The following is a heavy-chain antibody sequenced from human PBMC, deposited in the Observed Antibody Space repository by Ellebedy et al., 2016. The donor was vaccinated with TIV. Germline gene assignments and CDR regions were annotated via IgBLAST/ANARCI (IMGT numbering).Heavy chain of an antibody. CDR1: GFTFSNYA. V-gene: IGHV3-23*01. CDR3: ARDAADNGGKLDY. Sequence: PGGSLRLSCAASGFTFSNYAMSWVRQAPGKGLEWVPSISGSGGTTSYADSVKGRFTISRDNSKNTLYLQMNSLRAEDTAVYYCARDAADNGGKLDYWGQGALVTVSS. D-gene: IGHD4-23*01. CDR2: ISGSGGTT. J-gene: IGHJ4*02.